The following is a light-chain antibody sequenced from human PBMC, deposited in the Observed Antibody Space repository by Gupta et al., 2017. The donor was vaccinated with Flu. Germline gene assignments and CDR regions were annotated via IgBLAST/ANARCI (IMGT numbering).Light chain of an antibody. V-gene: IGKV1-5*03. J-gene: IGKJ4*01. CDR3: QQYNSYSRLT. CDR2: KAS. Sequence: DIQMTQSPSTLSASVGDRVTITCRASQSISCWLAWYQQKPGKAPKLLIYKASSLESGVPSRFSGSGSGTEFTLTISSLQPDDFATYYCQQYNSYSRLTFGGGTKVEIK. CDR1: QSISCW.